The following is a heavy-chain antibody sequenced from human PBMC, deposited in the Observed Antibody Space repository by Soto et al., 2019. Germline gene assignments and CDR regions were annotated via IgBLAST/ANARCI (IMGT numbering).Heavy chain of an antibody. J-gene: IGHJ6*02. D-gene: IGHD1-1*01. CDR2: IYYSGNT. Sequence: SETLSLTCTVSDGSIRTGGYYWSWIRHHPGRGLEWIGYIYYSGNTYYNPSLQSRVLISIDMSRNQFSLKLNSVTAADAAVYFCARGSTMTLYGLDVWGQGTTVTVSS. CDR3: ARGSTMTLYGLDV. CDR1: DGSIRTGGYY. V-gene: IGHV4-31*03.